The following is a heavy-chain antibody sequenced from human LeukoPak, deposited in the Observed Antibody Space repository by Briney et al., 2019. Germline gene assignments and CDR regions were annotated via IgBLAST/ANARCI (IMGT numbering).Heavy chain of an antibody. D-gene: IGHD2-2*01. J-gene: IGHJ6*02. V-gene: IGHV4-34*01. CDR3: ARDCSSTSCYWGLYYYYYGTDV. CDR1: GGSFSGYY. Sequence: SETLSLTCAVYGGSFSGYYWSWIRQPPGKGLEWIGEINHSGSINYNPSLKSRVTISVDTSKNQFSLKLSSVTAADTAVYYCARDCSSTSCYWGLYYYYYGTDVWGQGTTVTVSS. CDR2: INHSGSI.